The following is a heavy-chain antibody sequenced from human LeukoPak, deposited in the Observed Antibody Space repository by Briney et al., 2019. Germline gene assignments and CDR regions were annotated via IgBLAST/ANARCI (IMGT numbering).Heavy chain of an antibody. CDR1: GFTFSNFW. J-gene: IGHJ4*02. D-gene: IGHD6-13*01. CDR2: IKQDETEK. Sequence: GGSLRLSCTASGFTFSNFWMGWVRQAPGKGLEWVANIKQDETEKFYLGSVKGRFTISRDTSKNTLYLQMSSLRAEDTAVYYCAKDMRGGSWTTYYFEYWGQGTLVTVSS. V-gene: IGHV3-7*03. CDR3: AKDMRGGSWTTYYFEY.